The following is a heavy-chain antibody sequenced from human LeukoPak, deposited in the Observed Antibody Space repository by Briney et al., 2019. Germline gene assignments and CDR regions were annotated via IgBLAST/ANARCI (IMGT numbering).Heavy chain of an antibody. CDR1: GGPISTYY. V-gene: IGHV4-39*01. Sequence: PSETLTLICAVSGGPISTYYWGWSRQPPGKGLEGFGSIYYSGSTYHNPSLKSRVTISVDTSKNQFSLKLSSVTAADTAVYYCARHPVSSGYYGGFDYWGQGTLVTVSS. CDR2: IYYSGST. D-gene: IGHD3-22*01. J-gene: IGHJ4*02. CDR3: ARHPVSSGYYGGFDY.